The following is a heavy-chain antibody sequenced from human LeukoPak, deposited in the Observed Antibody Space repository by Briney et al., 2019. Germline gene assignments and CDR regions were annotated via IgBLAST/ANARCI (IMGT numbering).Heavy chain of an antibody. Sequence: PGGSLRLSCAASGFIFSDYDMSWVRQAPGKGLKWVSSISGSGYTTYYADSVKGRFTISRDNSKNTVYLQMNSLRAEDTAVYYCAKAGGITIFGIVNPHFDYWGQGTLVTVSS. D-gene: IGHD3-3*01. CDR3: AKAGGITIFGIVNPHFDY. J-gene: IGHJ4*02. CDR2: ISGSGYTT. CDR1: GFIFSDYD. V-gene: IGHV3-23*01.